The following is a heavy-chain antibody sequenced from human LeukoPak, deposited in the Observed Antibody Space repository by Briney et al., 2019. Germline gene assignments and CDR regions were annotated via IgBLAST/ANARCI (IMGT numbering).Heavy chain of an antibody. D-gene: IGHD6-6*01. Sequence: SETLSLTCTVSGGSISSYYWSWIRQPPGKGLEWIGYIYYSGSTNYNPSLKSRVTISVDTSKNQFSLRLNSVTAADTAVYYCAREYSSSSEYFQHWGQGTLVTVSS. CDR2: IYYSGST. CDR3: AREYSSSSEYFQH. J-gene: IGHJ1*01. CDR1: GGSISSYY. V-gene: IGHV4-59*12.